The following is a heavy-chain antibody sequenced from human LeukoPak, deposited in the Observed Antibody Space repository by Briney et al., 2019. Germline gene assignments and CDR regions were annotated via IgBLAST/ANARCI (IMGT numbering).Heavy chain of an antibody. CDR1: GFTFSSYW. CDR3: AREGYSGYEPYFDY. CDR2: IKQDGSEK. V-gene: IGHV3-7*03. J-gene: IGHJ4*02. D-gene: IGHD5-12*01. Sequence: PGGSLRLSCAASGFTFSSYWMSWVRQAPGKGLEWVANIKQDGSEKYYVDSVKGRFTISRDNSKNTLYLQMNSLRAEDTAVYYCAREGYSGYEPYFDYWGQGTLVTVSS.